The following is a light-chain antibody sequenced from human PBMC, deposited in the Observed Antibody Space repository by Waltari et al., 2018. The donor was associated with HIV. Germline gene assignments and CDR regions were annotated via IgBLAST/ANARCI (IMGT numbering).Light chain of an antibody. CDR1: TSNIGNKY. CDR3: EAWDSSLSAVL. CDR2: DNN. V-gene: IGLV1-51*01. J-gene: IGLJ2*01. Sequence: QSVLTQPPSVSAAPGQKVTISCSGSTSNIGNKYVSWYRQLPGTTPNLLIYDNNKRPLGIPDRFSGSKYGTSATLDITGIQTGDEADYYCEAWDSSLSAVLFGGGTKVTVL.